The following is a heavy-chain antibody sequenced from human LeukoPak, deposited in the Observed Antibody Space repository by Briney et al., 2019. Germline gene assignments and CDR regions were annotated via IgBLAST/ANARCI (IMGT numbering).Heavy chain of an antibody. CDR1: GGTFSSYA. CDR3: ARGGFSSFFDY. J-gene: IGHJ4*02. V-gene: IGHV1-69*04. D-gene: IGHD3-10*01. CDR2: IIPILDMA. Sequence: ASVKVSCKASGGTFSSYAISWVRQAPGQGLEWMGRIIPILDMADYAQKFQGRVTITADKSTSTAYMELSSLRSEDTAVYYCARGGFSSFFDYWGQGTLVTVSP.